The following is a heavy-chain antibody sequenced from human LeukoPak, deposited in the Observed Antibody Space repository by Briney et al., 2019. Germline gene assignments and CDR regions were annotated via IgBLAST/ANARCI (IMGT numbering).Heavy chain of an antibody. CDR1: GFTFSNAW. Sequence: PGGSLRLSCAASGFTFSNAWMSWVRQAPGKGLEWVGRIKSKTDGGTTDYAAPVKGRFTISRDDSKNTLYLQMNSLKTEDTAVYYCTTTVEATRSYRPSYWGKGTLVTVSS. J-gene: IGHJ4*02. V-gene: IGHV3-15*01. D-gene: IGHD2-2*01. CDR2: IKSKTDGGTT. CDR3: TTTVEATRSYRPSY.